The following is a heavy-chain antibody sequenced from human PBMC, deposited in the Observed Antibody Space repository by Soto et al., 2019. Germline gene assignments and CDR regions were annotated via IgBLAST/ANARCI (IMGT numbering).Heavy chain of an antibody. CDR3: ARDGYSYGYYYYYYMDV. D-gene: IGHD5-18*01. Sequence: EVQLVESGGGLVQPGGSLRLSCAASGFTFSSYSMNWVRQAPGKGLEWVSYISSSSSTIYYADSVKGRFTISRDNAKNSPYLQMNRLRAEDTAVYYCARDGYSYGYYYYYYMDVWGKGTTVTVSS. CDR2: ISSSSSTI. V-gene: IGHV3-48*01. J-gene: IGHJ6*03. CDR1: GFTFSSYS.